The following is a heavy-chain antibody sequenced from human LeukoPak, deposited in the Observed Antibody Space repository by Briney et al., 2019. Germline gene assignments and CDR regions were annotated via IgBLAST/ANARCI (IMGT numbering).Heavy chain of an antibody. J-gene: IGHJ4*02. CDR2: ISYDGSNK. CDR1: RFTFSSYG. CDR3: AKAHTAMTVDY. V-gene: IGHV3-30*18. Sequence: GGSLRLSCAASRFTFSSYGMHWVRQAPGKGLEWVAVISYDGSNKYYADSVKGRFTISRDNSKNTLYLQMNSLRAEDTAVYYCAKAHTAMTVDYWGQGTLVTVSS. D-gene: IGHD5-18*01.